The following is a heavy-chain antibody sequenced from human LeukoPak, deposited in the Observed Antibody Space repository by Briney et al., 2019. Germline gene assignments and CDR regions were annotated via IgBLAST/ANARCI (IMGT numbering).Heavy chain of an antibody. CDR1: GGSVSSGDYY. V-gene: IGHV4-31*03. D-gene: IGHD6-19*01. J-gene: IGHJ4*02. CDR2: IYYSGST. CDR3: ARRRGNTSGFQGYYFDY. Sequence: SETLSLTCTVSGGSVSSGDYYWSWIRQLPGKGLEWIGYIYYSGSTYYNPSLKSRLTISVDTSKDQFSLKLSSVTAADTAVYYCARRRGNTSGFQGYYFDYWGQGTLVTVSS.